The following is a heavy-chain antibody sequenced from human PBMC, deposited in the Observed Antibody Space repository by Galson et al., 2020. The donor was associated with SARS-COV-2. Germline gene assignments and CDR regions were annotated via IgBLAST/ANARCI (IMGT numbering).Heavy chain of an antibody. CDR2: INPSGGST. V-gene: IGHV1-46*01. Sequence: ASVKVSCKASGYTFTSYYMHWVRQAPGQGLEWMGIINPSGGSTSYAQKFQGRVTMTRDTSTSTVYMELSSLRSEDTAVYYCARDGPIYDILTGYQHFHYGMDVWGQGTTVTVSS. D-gene: IGHD3-9*01. CDR1: GYTFTSYY. CDR3: ARDGPIYDILTGYQHFHYGMDV. J-gene: IGHJ6*02.